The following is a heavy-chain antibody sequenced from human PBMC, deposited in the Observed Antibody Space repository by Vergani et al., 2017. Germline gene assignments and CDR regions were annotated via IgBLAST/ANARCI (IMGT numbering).Heavy chain of an antibody. J-gene: IGHJ6*02. D-gene: IGHD5-12*01. CDR2: INPNSGDT. Sequence: QVQLVQSGAEVKKPGASVKVSCKASGYTFTGYYMHWVRQAPGQGLEWMGWINPNSGDTNYAQKFQGRVTMTTDTSTSTAYMELRSLRSDDTAVYYCARDTDIVATIIPYYYYGMDVWGQGTTVTVSS. V-gene: IGHV1-2*02. CDR1: GYTFTGYY. CDR3: ARDTDIVATIIPYYYYGMDV.